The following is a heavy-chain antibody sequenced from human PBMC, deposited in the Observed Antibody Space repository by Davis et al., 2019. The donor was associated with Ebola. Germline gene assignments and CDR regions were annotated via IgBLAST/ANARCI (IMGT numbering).Heavy chain of an antibody. Sequence: GESLKISCAASGFTFTSYSMNWVRQAPGKGLEWVSSISSSSSYIYYADSVKGRFTISRDNAKNSLSLQMNSLRAEDTAMYYCARVLLTGFGVVATFDIWGQGTMVTVSS. D-gene: IGHD3-3*01. CDR2: ISSSSSYI. V-gene: IGHV3-21*01. CDR3: ARVLLTGFGVVATFDI. J-gene: IGHJ3*02. CDR1: GFTFTSYS.